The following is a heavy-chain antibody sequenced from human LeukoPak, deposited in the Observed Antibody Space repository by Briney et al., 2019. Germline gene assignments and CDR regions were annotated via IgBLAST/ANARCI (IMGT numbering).Heavy chain of an antibody. Sequence: GGSLRLSCAASGFTFSSYNMNWVRQAPGKGLEWVSSISSSSSYIYYADSVKGRFTISRDNAKNSLYLQMNSLRAEDTAVYYCASTATTVTTLGVFDYWGQGTLVTVSS. CDR2: ISSSSSYI. CDR3: ASTATTVTTLGVFDY. D-gene: IGHD4-17*01. V-gene: IGHV3-21*01. CDR1: GFTFSSYN. J-gene: IGHJ4*02.